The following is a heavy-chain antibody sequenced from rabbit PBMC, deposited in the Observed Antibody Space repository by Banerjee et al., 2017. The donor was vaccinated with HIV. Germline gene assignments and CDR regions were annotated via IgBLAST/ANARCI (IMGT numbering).Heavy chain of an antibody. CDR2: IVAGSDGMT. CDR3: ARGNYIYGWGTYIVGTRLDL. J-gene: IGHJ3*01. D-gene: IGHD6-1*01. CDR1: GFSFSSGYY. Sequence: QEQLEESGGDLVKPEGSLTLTCKASGFSFSSGYYMCWVRRAPRKGLEWIGCIVAGSDGMTYYATWAKGRFTISKTSPTTVTLQMTSLTAADTATYFCARGNYIYGWGTYIVGTRLDLWGPGTLVTVS. V-gene: IGHV1S45*01.